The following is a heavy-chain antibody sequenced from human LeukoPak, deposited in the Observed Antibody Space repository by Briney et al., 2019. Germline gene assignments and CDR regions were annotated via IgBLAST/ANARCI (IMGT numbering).Heavy chain of an antibody. CDR3: ATSTGSYPYYFDY. D-gene: IGHD3-10*01. V-gene: IGHV1-8*01. CDR1: GYTFTSYD. J-gene: IGHJ4*02. CDR2: MNPNSGNT. Sequence: ASVKVSCKASGYTFTSYDINWVRQAAGQGLEWMGWMNPNSGNTGYAQKFQGRVTMTRNTSISTAYMELSSLRSEDTAVYYCATSTGSYPYYFDYWGQGTLVTVSS.